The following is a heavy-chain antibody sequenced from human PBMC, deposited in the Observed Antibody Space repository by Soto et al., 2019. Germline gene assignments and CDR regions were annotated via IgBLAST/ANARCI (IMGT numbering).Heavy chain of an antibody. Sequence: ASVNVSCKAAGYTFTSYCISWVRQAPGQGLEWMGWISAYNGNTNYAQKLQGRVTMTTDTSTSTAYMELRSLRSDDTAVYYCAREGSITIFGVVNYYGMDVWGQGTTVTVAS. CDR2: ISAYNGNT. CDR1: GYTFTSYC. J-gene: IGHJ6*02. V-gene: IGHV1-18*01. D-gene: IGHD3-3*01. CDR3: AREGSITIFGVVNYYGMDV.